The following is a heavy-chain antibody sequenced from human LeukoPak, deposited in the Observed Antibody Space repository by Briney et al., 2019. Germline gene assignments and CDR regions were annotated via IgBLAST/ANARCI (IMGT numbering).Heavy chain of an antibody. V-gene: IGHV3-15*01. CDR1: GLTVSNAW. CDR2: IKSKSDGGTT. J-gene: IGHJ3*02. D-gene: IGHD1-14*01. CDR3: AREYIKDAFDI. Sequence: GGSLRLSCAASGLTVSNAWMSWVRQAPGKGLEWVGRIKSKSDGGTTDYATPVKGRFIISRDESKNTLYLQMSNLKTEDTAVYYCAREYIKDAFDIWGQGTMVTVSS.